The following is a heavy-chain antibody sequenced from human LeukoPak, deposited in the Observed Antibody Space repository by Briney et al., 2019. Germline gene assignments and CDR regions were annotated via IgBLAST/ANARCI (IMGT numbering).Heavy chain of an antibody. CDR2: INPNSGGT. CDR1: GYTFTGYY. CDR3: ARTVAGTDDAFDT. D-gene: IGHD6-19*01. J-gene: IGHJ3*02. Sequence: ASVKVSCKASGYTFTGYYMHWVRQAPGQGLEWMGWINPNSGGTNYAQKFQGRVTMTRDTSISTAYMELSRLRSDDTAVYYCARTVAGTDDAFDTWGQGTMVTVSS. V-gene: IGHV1-2*02.